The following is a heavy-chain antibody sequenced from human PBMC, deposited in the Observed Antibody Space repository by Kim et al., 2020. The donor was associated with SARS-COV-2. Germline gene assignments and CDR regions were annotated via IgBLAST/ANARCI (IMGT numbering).Heavy chain of an antibody. CDR1: GFTFSNCG. Sequence: GGSLRLSCAASGFTFSNCGMHWVRQAPGKGLEWMAFIWSDGSDKYYAESVKGRFSISRDNSRNTVYLQMDSLRAEDTAVYYCAGDTPYYDDSIGYYPLDYWGQGTLVTVSS. J-gene: IGHJ4*02. CDR3: AGDTPYYDDSIGYYPLDY. CDR2: IWSDGSDK. D-gene: IGHD3-22*01. V-gene: IGHV3-33*01.